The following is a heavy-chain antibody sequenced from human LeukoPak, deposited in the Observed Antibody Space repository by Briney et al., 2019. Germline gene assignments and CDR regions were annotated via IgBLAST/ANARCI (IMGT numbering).Heavy chain of an antibody. Sequence: WETLSLTCTVSGGSISSYYWSWIRQPPGKGLEWIGYIYYSGSTNYNPSLKSRVTISVDTSKNQFSLKLSSVTAADTDVYYCARGPRYNWNYGWYMDVWGKGTTVTVSS. J-gene: IGHJ6*03. D-gene: IGHD1-7*01. CDR1: GGSISSYY. CDR2: IYYSGST. V-gene: IGHV4-59*01. CDR3: ARGPRYNWNYGWYMDV.